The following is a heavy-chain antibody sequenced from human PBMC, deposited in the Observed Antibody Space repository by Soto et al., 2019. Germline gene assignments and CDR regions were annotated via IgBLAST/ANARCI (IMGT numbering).Heavy chain of an antibody. CDR3: AKDLYNSGWYNYFDP. CDR1: GFSLSNCG. Sequence: QVQLVESGGGVVQPGRSLILSCAASGFSLSNCGMHWVRQAPGKGLEWVAMISYDGSQEHFIDSVKGRFTISRDNSKNTLYPQMNSLRPEDTAVYYCAKDLYNSGWYNYFDPWGQGTLVTVSS. D-gene: IGHD6-19*01. V-gene: IGHV3-30*18. CDR2: ISYDGSQE. J-gene: IGHJ5*02.